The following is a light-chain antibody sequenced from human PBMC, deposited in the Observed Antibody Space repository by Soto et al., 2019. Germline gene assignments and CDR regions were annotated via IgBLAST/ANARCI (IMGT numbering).Light chain of an antibody. CDR2: GAS. J-gene: IGKJ4*01. CDR3: QQYDNWPRT. Sequence: EIVMTQSPATLSVSPGERDTLSCRASQSVDSNLAWYQQKPGQAPRLLIFGASTRATGIPARFSGSGSGTDFTLTIRSLQSEDFGVYFCQQYDNWPRTFGGGTTGEIK. V-gene: IGKV3D-15*01. CDR1: QSVDSN.